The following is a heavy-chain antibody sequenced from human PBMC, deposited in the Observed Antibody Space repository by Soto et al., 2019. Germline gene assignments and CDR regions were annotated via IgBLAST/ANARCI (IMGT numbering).Heavy chain of an antibody. J-gene: IGHJ5*02. CDR3: ARADDFWSGENNWFDP. D-gene: IGHD3-3*01. CDR1: GGSISSGGYY. CDR2: IYYSGST. V-gene: IGHV4-31*03. Sequence: PSETLSLTCTVSGGSISSGGYYWSWIRQHPGKGLEWIGYIYYSGSTYYNPSLKSRVTISVDTSKNQFSLKLSSVTAADTAVYYCARADDFWSGENNWFDPWGQGTLVTVSS.